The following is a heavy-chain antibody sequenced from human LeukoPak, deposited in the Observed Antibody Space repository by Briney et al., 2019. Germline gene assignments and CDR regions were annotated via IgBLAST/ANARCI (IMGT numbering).Heavy chain of an antibody. J-gene: IGHJ6*02. V-gene: IGHV3-66*01. CDR1: GFTVSSNY. CDR3: ARAGEAIAAAGLNYYYYYGMDV. CDR2: IYSGGST. D-gene: IGHD6-13*01. Sequence: GGSLRLSCAASGFTVSSNYMSWVRQAPGKGLEWVSVIYSGGSTYYADSVKGRFTISRDNSKNTLYLQMNSLRAEDTAVYYCARAGEAIAAAGLNYYYYYGMDVWGQGTTVTVSS.